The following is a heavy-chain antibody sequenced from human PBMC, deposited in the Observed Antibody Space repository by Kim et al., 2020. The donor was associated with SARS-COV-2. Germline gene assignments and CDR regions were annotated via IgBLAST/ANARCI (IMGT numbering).Heavy chain of an antibody. V-gene: IGHV1-3*01. Sequence: ASVKVSCKASGYTFTSYAMHWVRQAPGQRLEWMGWINAGNGNTKYSQKFQGRVTITRDTSASTAYMELSSLRSEDTAVYYCARVGYCSSTSCYPTGFYYYYYYGMDVWGQGTTVTVSS. CDR1: GYTFTSYA. CDR3: ARVGYCSSTSCYPTGFYYYYYYGMDV. J-gene: IGHJ6*02. D-gene: IGHD2-2*01. CDR2: INAGNGNT.